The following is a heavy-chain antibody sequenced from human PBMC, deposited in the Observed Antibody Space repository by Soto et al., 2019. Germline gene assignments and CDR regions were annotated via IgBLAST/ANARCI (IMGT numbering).Heavy chain of an antibody. Sequence: SQTLSLPCTVSGGSISSYYWSWIRQPPGKGLEWIGYIYYSGSTNYNPSLKSRVTISVDTSKNQFSLKLSSVTAADTAVYYCASSDCTNGVCPPVSWFDPWGQGTLVTVSS. CDR1: GGSISSYY. CDR2: IYYSGST. CDR3: ASSDCTNGVCPPVSWFDP. J-gene: IGHJ5*02. V-gene: IGHV4-59*01. D-gene: IGHD2-8*01.